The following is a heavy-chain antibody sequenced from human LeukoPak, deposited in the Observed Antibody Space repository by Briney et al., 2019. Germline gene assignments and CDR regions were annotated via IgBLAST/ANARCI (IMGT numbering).Heavy chain of an antibody. J-gene: IGHJ4*02. V-gene: IGHV3-9*01. Sequence: PGGSLRLSCAASGFTFDDYAMHWVRQAPGKGLEWVSGISWNSGSIDYAHSVKVRFTISRDTAKNSLYLQMNSLRPEDTALYYCAKGTGRYWTFFDSWGQGTLVTVSS. CDR2: ISWNSGSI. CDR3: AKGTGRYWTFFDS. CDR1: GFTFDDYA. D-gene: IGHD1-26*01.